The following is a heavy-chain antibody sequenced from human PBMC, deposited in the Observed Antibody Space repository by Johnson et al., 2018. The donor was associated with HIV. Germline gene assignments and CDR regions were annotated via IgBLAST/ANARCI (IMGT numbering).Heavy chain of an antibody. CDR3: ARRKAPYDAFDI. J-gene: IGHJ3*02. D-gene: IGHD6-6*01. Sequence: VQLVESGGGVVRPGGSLRLSCAASGFTFSSYAMHWVRQAPGKGLEYVSTFSSNGGSTYYANSVKGRFTISRDNSKNTLYLQMGSLRAEDMAVYYCARRKAPYDAFDIWGQGTMVTVSS. V-gene: IGHV3-64*01. CDR2: FSSNGGST. CDR1: GFTFSSYA.